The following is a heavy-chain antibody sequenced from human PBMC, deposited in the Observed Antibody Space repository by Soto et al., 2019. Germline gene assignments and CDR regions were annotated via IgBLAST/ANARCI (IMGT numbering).Heavy chain of an antibody. CDR3: AKERQTAY. CDR2: ISDSGGQT. V-gene: IGHV3-23*01. Sequence: XGSLRLSCAASGFTFSNYVMTWLRQAPGKGLEWVSCISDSGGQTYYADSVKGRFTISRDNSKNTLYLQMNSLRAEDTAVYYCAKERQTAYWGQGTLVTVSS. J-gene: IGHJ4*02. CDR1: GFTFSNYV.